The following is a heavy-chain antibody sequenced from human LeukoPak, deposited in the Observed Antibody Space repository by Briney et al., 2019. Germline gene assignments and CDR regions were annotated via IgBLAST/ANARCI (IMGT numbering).Heavy chain of an antibody. Sequence: PSETLSLTCAVYDGSFSGYYWSWIRQPPGKGLEWIGEINHSGSTNYNPSLKSRVTISVDTSRNQFSLKLSSVTAADTAVYYCARLRRGIVVVTAVKGGFDYWGQGTLGTVSS. D-gene: IGHD2-2*01. CDR1: DGSFSGYY. CDR2: INHSGST. V-gene: IGHV4-34*01. J-gene: IGHJ4*02. CDR3: ARLRRGIVVVTAVKGGFDY.